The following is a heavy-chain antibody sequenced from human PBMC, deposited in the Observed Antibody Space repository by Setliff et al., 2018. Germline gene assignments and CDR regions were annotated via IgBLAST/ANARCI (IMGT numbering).Heavy chain of an antibody. CDR2: LHTSGST. D-gene: IGHD2-15*01. V-gene: IGHV4-61*02. J-gene: IGHJ4*02. Sequence: PSETLSLTCAVSGGSLNSGSYYWSWIRQSTERGLEWLGRLHTSGSTTYNPALNSRVTISVDTSTNQFSLRLTSLTAADTAVYYCARHLKRYCLIGGCYPLHLDSWGQGTLVTVSS. CDR1: GGSLNSGSYY. CDR3: ARHLKRYCLIGGCYPLHLDS.